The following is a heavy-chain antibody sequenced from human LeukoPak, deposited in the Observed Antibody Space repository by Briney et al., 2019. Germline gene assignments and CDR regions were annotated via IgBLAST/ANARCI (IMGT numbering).Heavy chain of an antibody. CDR1: GFSFSSYG. D-gene: IGHD6-19*01. CDR2: FSGSGIDT. V-gene: IGHV3-23*01. CDR3: AAHSVSRGWYYDY. J-gene: IGHJ4*02. Sequence: PGGSLRLSCVAAGFSFSSYGMTWVRQTPGEGLEWVSGFSGSGIDTYYADSVKGRFTISRDNSTNTLHLQMNSLRVSDTAVYYCAAHSVSRGWYYDYWGQGTLVTVSS.